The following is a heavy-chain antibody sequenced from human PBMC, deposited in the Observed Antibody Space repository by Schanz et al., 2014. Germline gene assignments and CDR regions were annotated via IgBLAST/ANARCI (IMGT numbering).Heavy chain of an antibody. D-gene: IGHD4-4*01. V-gene: IGHV3-23*04. CDR1: GFAFSSFA. CDR3: AKDRWRATVMVDAFDI. CDR2: ISANDYDT. Sequence: EVFLVESGGGLVQPGGSLRLSCAASGFAFSSFALSWVRQSPGKGLEWVSAISANDYDTYYAPSVKGRFTVSRDNSKNTVYLQMNSLRAEDTAVYFCAKDRWRATVMVDAFDIWGQGTKVTVSS. J-gene: IGHJ3*02.